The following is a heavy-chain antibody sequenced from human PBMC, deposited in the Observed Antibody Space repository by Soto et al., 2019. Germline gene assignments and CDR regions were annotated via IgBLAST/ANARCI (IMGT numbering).Heavy chain of an antibody. CDR3: AGTFSGSYYNFDY. D-gene: IGHD1-26*01. V-gene: IGHV5-51*01. Sequence: PGASLKISCKHSGFNFPTFWIGWVRQMPGKGLEWMGIIYPGDSDTGYSPSFQGQVTISADKSISTAYLQWSSLKASDTAMYYCAGTFSGSYYNFDYWGQGTLVTVSS. CDR1: GFNFPTFW. CDR2: IYPGDSDT. J-gene: IGHJ4*02.